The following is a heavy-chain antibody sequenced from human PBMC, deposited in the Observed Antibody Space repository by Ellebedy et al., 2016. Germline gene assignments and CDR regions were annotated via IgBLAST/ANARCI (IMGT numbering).Heavy chain of an antibody. D-gene: IGHD3-3*01. V-gene: IGHV4-39*01. CDR1: GCSISSSSSY. CDR2: IYYSGST. CDR3: ARLTLTHYDFDY. J-gene: IGHJ4*02. Sequence: SETLSLTCTVSGCSISSSSSYWGWIRQPPGKGLEWIGSIYYSGSTYYNPSLKSRVTISVDTYKNQFTLKLSSVTAADTAVYYCARLTLTHYDFDYWGQGTLVTVSS.